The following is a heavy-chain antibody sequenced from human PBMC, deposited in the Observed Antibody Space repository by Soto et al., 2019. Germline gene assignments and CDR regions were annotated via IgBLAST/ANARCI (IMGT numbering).Heavy chain of an antibody. CDR1: EFTFSTYW. CDR2: IKEDGSEE. V-gene: IGHV3-7*01. Sequence: EVQLVESGGGLVQPGGSLRLSCVASEFTFSTYWMSWVRQAPGKGLEWVANIKEDGSEEYYVDSVKGRFTISRDNAENSLYLQMNSLRAEDTAVYFCARTKGAVAYDIWGQGTMSPSLQ. J-gene: IGHJ3*02. CDR3: ARTKGAVAYDI. D-gene: IGHD3-16*01.